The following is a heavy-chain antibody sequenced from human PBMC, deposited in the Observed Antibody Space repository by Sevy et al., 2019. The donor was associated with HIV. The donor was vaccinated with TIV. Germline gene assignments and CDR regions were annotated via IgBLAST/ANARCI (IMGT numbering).Heavy chain of an antibody. CDR1: GGSVSRYY. V-gene: IGHV4-59*02. CDR2: IYYSGST. Sequence: SETLSLTCTVSGGSVSRYYWSWIRQPPGKGLEWIGYIYYSGSTDYNPSLKSRVTISVDTSKNQFSLKLSSVTAADTAVYYCARDRMTTGGGMDVWGKGTTVTVSS. D-gene: IGHD4-17*01. CDR3: ARDRMTTGGGMDV. J-gene: IGHJ6*03.